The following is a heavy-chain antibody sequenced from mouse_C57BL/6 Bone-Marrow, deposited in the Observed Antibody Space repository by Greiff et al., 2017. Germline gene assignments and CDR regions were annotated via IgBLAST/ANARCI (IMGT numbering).Heavy chain of an antibody. CDR3: ARGGYDYDVIDY. Sequence: VQLKQSGPGMVKPSQSLSLTCTVTGYSITSGYDWHWIRHFPGNKLEWMGYISYSGSSNYNPSLKSRISITHDTSKNHFFLKLNSVTTEDTATYYCARGGYDYDVIDYWGQGTTLTVSS. CDR2: ISYSGSS. J-gene: IGHJ2*01. V-gene: IGHV3-1*01. D-gene: IGHD2-4*01. CDR1: GYSITSGYD.